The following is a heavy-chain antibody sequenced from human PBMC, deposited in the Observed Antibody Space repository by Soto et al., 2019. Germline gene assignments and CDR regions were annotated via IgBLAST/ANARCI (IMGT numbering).Heavy chain of an antibody. V-gene: IGHV3-53*01. CDR1: GFTVSSNY. Sequence: HPGGSLRLSCAASGFTVSSNYMSWVRQAPGKGLEWVSVIYSGGSTYYADSVKGRFTISRDNSKNTLYLQMNSLRAEDTAVYYCAGTPYYYDSSGYLSYWGQGTLVTVSS. J-gene: IGHJ4*02. CDR3: AGTPYYYDSSGYLSY. CDR2: IYSGGST. D-gene: IGHD3-22*01.